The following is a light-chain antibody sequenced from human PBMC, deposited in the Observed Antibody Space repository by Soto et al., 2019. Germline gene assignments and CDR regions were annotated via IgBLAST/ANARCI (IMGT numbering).Light chain of an antibody. CDR2: TAS. CDR1: QSISNQ. Sequence: DIQMTQFPSSLSVSVGDRVTITCRTSQSISNQLIWYQQKHGEXPKXXIYTASTLYSGVPSRFIGSGSGTDLTITISSLQPEDFETYYCQQGYRNPITFGQGTRLEIK. V-gene: IGKV1-39*01. CDR3: QQGYRNPIT. J-gene: IGKJ5*01.